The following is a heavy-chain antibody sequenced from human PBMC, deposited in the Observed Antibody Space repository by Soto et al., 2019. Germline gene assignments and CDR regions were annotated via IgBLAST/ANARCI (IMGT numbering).Heavy chain of an antibody. CDR2: ISAYNGNT. Sequence: EASVKVSCKASGYTFTSYGISWVRQAPGQGLEWMGWISAYNGNTNYAQKLQGRVTMTTDTSTSTAYMELRSLRSDDTAVYYCARDLYYDILTGWWPRSSYYFDYWGQGTLVTVSS. D-gene: IGHD3-9*01. J-gene: IGHJ4*02. CDR1: GYTFTSYG. CDR3: ARDLYYDILTGWWPRSSYYFDY. V-gene: IGHV1-18*01.